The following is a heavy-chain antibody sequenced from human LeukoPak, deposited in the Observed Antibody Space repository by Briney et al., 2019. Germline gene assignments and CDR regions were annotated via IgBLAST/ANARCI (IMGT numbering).Heavy chain of an antibody. Sequence: PGGSLRLTCAASGFTFSSYSMSWVRQAPGKGLEWVANIEEDGSEKYYVDSVKGRFTISRDNAKNSLYLQMNSLRAEDTAVYYCARGGRIRGLVPAAWGQGTLVTVSS. J-gene: IGHJ5*02. CDR1: GFTFSSYS. D-gene: IGHD2-2*01. CDR3: ARGGRIRGLVPAA. CDR2: IEEDGSEK. V-gene: IGHV3-7*01.